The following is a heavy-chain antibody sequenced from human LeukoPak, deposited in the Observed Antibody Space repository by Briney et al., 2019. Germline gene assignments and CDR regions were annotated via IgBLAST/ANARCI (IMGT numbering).Heavy chain of an antibody. Sequence: SETLSLTCTVSGGSISSSSYYWSWIRQPAGKGLEWIGRIYTSGSTNYNPSLKSRVTMSVDTSKNQFSLKLSSVTAADTAVYYCAREWGDFWSGYYGPRGWFDPWGQGTLVTVSS. CDR2: IYTSGST. J-gene: IGHJ5*02. D-gene: IGHD3-3*01. CDR1: GGSISSSSYY. CDR3: AREWGDFWSGYYGPRGWFDP. V-gene: IGHV4-61*02.